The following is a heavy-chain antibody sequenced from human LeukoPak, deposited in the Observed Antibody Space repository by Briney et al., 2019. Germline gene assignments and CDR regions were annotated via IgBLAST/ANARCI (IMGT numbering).Heavy chain of an antibody. CDR2: VSSDGGIK. CDR3: ARDSETTPIHVLGY. J-gene: IGHJ4*02. V-gene: IGHV3-30-3*01. D-gene: IGHD2-15*01. CDR1: GFTFTNYV. Sequence: GGSLRLSCVVSGFTFTNYVVHWVRQAPGKGLEWVTLVSSDGGIKYYADSVKGRFSVSRDISKNTLYLQMNSLRVDDTAVYYCARDSETTPIHVLGYWGQGTLVAVSS.